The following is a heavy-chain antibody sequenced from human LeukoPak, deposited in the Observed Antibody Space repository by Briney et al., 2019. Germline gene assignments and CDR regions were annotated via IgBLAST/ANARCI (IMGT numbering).Heavy chain of an antibody. D-gene: IGHD6-19*01. CDR1: GFTFSSYS. V-gene: IGHV3-48*04. J-gene: IGHJ4*02. Sequence: GGSLRLSCAASGFTFSSYSMNWVRQAPGKGLEWVSYISSSSSTIYYADSVKGRFTISRDNAKNSLYLQMNSLRAEDTAVYYCARASYSSGRGFDYWGQGTLVTVSS. CDR2: ISSSSSTI. CDR3: ARASYSSGRGFDY.